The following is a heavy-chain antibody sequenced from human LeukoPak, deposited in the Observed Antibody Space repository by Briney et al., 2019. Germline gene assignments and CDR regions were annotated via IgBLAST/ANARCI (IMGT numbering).Heavy chain of an antibody. CDR3: ARERYSNYRIDY. V-gene: IGHV4-34*01. D-gene: IGHD4-11*01. Sequence: SETLSLTCAVYGGSFSGYYWSWIRQPPGKGLEWIGEINHSGSTNYNPSLKSRVTISVDTSKNQFSLKLSSVTAADTAVYYCARERYSNYRIDYWGQGTLVTVSS. CDR2: INHSGST. CDR1: GGSFSGYY. J-gene: IGHJ4*02.